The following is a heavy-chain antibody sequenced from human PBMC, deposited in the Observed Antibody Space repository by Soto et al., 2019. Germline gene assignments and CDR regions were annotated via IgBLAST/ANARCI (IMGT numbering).Heavy chain of an antibody. J-gene: IGHJ6*02. V-gene: IGHV4-61*08. CDR1: GDSVSSGGYH. Sequence: SETLSLTCTVSGDSVSSGGYHWSWIRQPPGKGLEWIGYIYSSGSANYNPSLKSRVTISRDTSKNQISLKVASVTAADTAGYYCARGFSSVSMDAWGPGTPLTVSS. CDR2: IYSSGSA. CDR3: ARGFSSVSMDA. D-gene: IGHD6-19*01.